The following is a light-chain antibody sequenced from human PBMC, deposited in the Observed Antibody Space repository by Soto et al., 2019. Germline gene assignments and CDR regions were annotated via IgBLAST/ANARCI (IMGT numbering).Light chain of an antibody. CDR1: ETICRAH. J-gene: IGKJ2*01. Sequence: IVLTQSPGTLSLSPGERATLSCRASETICRAHFAWYQHRPGRTPRLVLSGTSNRAAGIPDRFGGSGSGADFTLTISGVEPEDFAVYYCHQYATSPFTFGQGTKLEIK. CDR2: GTS. V-gene: IGKV3-20*01. CDR3: HQYATSPFT.